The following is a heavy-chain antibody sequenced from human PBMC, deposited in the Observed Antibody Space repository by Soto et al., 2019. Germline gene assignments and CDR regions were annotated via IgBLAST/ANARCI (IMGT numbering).Heavy chain of an antibody. D-gene: IGHD6-13*01. J-gene: IGHJ5*02. V-gene: IGHV4-31*03. CDR3: ARVSATGTRWFDP. CDR2: ISYRGTP. CDR1: GGSFSSCAYY. Sequence: QVQLQESGPGLVKPSQNLSLTCTVSGGSFSSCAYYWSWFRRHPGMGLEWIGYISYRGTPYYNPSLKSRLTISLDASQNQFSLRLSSVTAADTAVYYCARVSATGTRWFDPWGQGTLVTVSS.